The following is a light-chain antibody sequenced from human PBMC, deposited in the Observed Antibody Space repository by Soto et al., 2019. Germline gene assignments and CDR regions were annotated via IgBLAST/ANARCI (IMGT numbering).Light chain of an antibody. CDR2: LGS. J-gene: IGKJ2*01. V-gene: IGKV2-28*01. Sequence: DIVMTQSPLSLPVTPGEPASISCRSSQSLLHSNGYNYLDWYLQKPGQSPQLLIYLGSNRASGVPDRFSGSGSGTDFTLKISRVEADDVGVYYCMQSLQGLTFGQGTKLEIK. CDR3: MQSLQGLT. CDR1: QSLLHSNGYNY.